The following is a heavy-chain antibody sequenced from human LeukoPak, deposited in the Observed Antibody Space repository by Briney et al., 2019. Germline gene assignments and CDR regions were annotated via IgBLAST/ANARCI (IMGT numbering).Heavy chain of an antibody. CDR2: IYTSGST. CDR1: GGSISSGRYY. D-gene: IGHD4-11*01. J-gene: IGHJ4*02. Sequence: SETLSLTCTVSGGSISSGRYYWSWIRQPAGKGLEWIGRIYTSGSTNYNPSLKSRVTISVDTSKNQFSLKLSSVTAADTAVYYCARGDYSNYSYYFDYWGQGTLVTVSS. V-gene: IGHV4-61*02. CDR3: ARGDYSNYSYYFDY.